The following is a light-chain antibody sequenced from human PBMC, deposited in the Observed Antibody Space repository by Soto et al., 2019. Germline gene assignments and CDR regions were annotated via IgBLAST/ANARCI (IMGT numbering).Light chain of an antibody. V-gene: IGKV3-20*01. CDR2: GAS. Sequence: DIVLTQSPGTLSLSPGERATLSCRASQSVSSSYLAWYQQKPGQAPRLLIYGASSRATGIPDRFSGSGSGTDFTLTISSLQPEDFATYYCQQTSAFPRTFGQGTKVDIK. CDR1: QSVSSSY. J-gene: IGKJ1*01. CDR3: QQTSAFPRT.